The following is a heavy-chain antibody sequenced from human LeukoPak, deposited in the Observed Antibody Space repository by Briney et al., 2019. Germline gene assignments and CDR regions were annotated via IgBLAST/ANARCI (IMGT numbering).Heavy chain of an antibody. D-gene: IGHD5-12*01. CDR3: ARGRVVATITRTPYFDY. Sequence: GGSLRLSCAASGFTFSSYSMNWVRQAPGKGLEWVSSISSSSSYIYYADSVKGRFTISRDNAKNSLYLQMNSLRAEDTAVYYCARGRVVATITRTPYFDYWGQGTLVTVSS. J-gene: IGHJ4*02. CDR1: GFTFSSYS. V-gene: IGHV3-21*01. CDR2: ISSSSSYI.